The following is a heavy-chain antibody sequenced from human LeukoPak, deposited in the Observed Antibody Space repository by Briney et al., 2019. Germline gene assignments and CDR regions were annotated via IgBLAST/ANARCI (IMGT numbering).Heavy chain of an antibody. J-gene: IGHJ5*02. V-gene: IGHV1-2*02. D-gene: IGHD3-10*01. CDR1: GYTFTGYY. CDR3: AREASMVRGVIHNWFDP. CDR2: INPNSGGT. Sequence: ASVKVSCKASGYTFTGYYMHWVRQAPGQGLEWMGWINPNSGGTNYAQKFQGRVTMTRDMSISTAYMELSRLRSDDTAVYYCAREASMVRGVIHNWFDPWGQGTLVTVSS.